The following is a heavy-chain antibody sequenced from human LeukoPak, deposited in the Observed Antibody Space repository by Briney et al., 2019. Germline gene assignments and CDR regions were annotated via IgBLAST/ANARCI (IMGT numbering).Heavy chain of an antibody. CDR2: IYYSGST. J-gene: IGHJ4*02. Sequence: SETLSLTCTVSGGSISSGGYSWSWIRQHPGKGLEWIGYIYYSGSTYYNPSLKSRVTISVYTSKNQFSLKLSSVTAADTAVYYCARREAAAGTFDYWGQGTLVTVSS. CDR3: ARREAAAGTFDY. D-gene: IGHD6-13*01. CDR1: GGSISSGGYS. V-gene: IGHV4-31*03.